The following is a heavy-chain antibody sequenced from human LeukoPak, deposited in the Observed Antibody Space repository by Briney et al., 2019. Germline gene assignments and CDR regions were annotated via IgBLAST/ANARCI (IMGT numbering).Heavy chain of an antibody. CDR2: ISSSGSTT. CDR3: ARDAYPYSAYDY. D-gene: IGHD2-21*01. CDR1: GFTFSSYE. J-gene: IGHJ4*02. V-gene: IGHV3-48*03. Sequence: PGGSLRLSCAASGFTFSSYEMNWVRQAPGKGLEWVSYISSSGSTTYYADSVKGRFTISRDNAKNSLYLQMNSLGAEDTAVYYCARDAYPYSAYDYWGQGTLVTVSS.